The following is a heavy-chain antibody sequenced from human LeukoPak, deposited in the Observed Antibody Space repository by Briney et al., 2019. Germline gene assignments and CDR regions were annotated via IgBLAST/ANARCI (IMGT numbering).Heavy chain of an antibody. CDR3: ARHYGSSSGWQDYYYYYGMDV. V-gene: IGHV4-34*01. D-gene: IGHD6-19*01. CDR2: IYYSGST. Sequence: SETLSLTCAVYGGSFSGYYWTWIRQPPGKGLEWIGSIYYSGSTYYNPSLKSRVTISVDTSKNQFSLKLSSVTAADTAVYYCARHYGSSSGWQDYYYYYGMDVWGQGTTVTVSS. J-gene: IGHJ6*02. CDR1: GGSFSGYY.